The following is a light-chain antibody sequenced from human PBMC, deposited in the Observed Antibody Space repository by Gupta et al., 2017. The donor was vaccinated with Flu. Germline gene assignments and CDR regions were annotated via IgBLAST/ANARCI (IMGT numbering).Light chain of an antibody. CDR2: GAS. CDR3: HQYYTRRET. V-gene: IGKV3-15*01. CDR1: QSFGGN. J-gene: IGKJ1*01. Sequence: PATLSVSPGESATLSCGASQSFGGNLAWYQQKPGQAPRLLIYGASTRATGIPARFSGSGSGTEFTLAINSLQSEDFAVYYCHQYYTRRETFGPGTKVEIK.